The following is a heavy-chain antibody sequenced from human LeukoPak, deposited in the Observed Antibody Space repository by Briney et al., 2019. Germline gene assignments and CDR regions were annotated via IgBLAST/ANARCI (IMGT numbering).Heavy chain of an antibody. J-gene: IGHJ6*03. V-gene: IGHV1-69*13. CDR3: ARDRSSGSYTPEYMDV. Sequence: SVKVSCKASGGTFSSYAISWVRQAPGQGLEWMGGIIPIFGTANYAQKFQGRVTVTADESTSTAYMELSSLRSEDTAVYYCARDRSSGSYTPEYMDVWGKGTTVTVSS. CDR2: IIPIFGTA. D-gene: IGHD1-26*01. CDR1: GGTFSSYA.